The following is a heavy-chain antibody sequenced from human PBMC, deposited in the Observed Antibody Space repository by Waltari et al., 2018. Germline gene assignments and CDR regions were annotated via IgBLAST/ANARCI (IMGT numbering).Heavy chain of an antibody. CDR3: AKVRGGYGGNSGYYYYMDV. J-gene: IGHJ6*03. V-gene: IGHV3-23*04. D-gene: IGHD4-17*01. CDR1: GFTFSSYA. CDR2: ISGSGGST. Sequence: EVQLVESGGGLVQPGGSLRLSCAASGFTFSSYAMSWVRQAPGKGLEWVSAISGSGGSTYYADSVKGRFTISRDNSKNTLYLQMNSLRAEDTAVYYCAKVRGGYGGNSGYYYYMDVWGKGTTVTVSS.